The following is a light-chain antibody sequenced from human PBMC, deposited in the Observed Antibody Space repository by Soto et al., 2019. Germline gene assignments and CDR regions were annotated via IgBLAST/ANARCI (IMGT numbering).Light chain of an antibody. CDR3: QQYNSYSGT. Sequence: DIQMTQSPSTLSASVGDRVTITCRASQSISSWLAWYQQKPGKAPKLLIYDASSLESGVPSRFSGSGSGTEFTPTISSLQPDDFATYYCQQYNSYSGTCGQGTKV. V-gene: IGKV1-5*01. CDR1: QSISSW. CDR2: DAS. J-gene: IGKJ1*01.